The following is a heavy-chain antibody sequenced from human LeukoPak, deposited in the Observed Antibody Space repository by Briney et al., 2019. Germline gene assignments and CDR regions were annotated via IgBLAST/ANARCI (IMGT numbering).Heavy chain of an antibody. CDR3: ARWAYGSGSYSLFDY. J-gene: IGHJ4*02. Sequence: SETLSLTCTVSGGSISSYYWSWIRQPPGKGLEWIGYIYYSGSTNYNPSLKSRVTISVDTSKNQFSLKLSSVTAADTAVYYCARWAYGSGSYSLFDYWGQGTLVTVSS. V-gene: IGHV4-59*01. CDR2: IYYSGST. CDR1: GGSISSYY. D-gene: IGHD3-10*01.